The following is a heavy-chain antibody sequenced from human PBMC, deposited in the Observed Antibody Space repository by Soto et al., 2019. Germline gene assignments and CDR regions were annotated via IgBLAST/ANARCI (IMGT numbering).Heavy chain of an antibody. D-gene: IGHD3-3*01. Sequence: GGSLRLSCAASGFTFSNAWMNWVRQAPGKGLEWVGRIKSKTDGGTTDYAAPVKGRFTISRDDSKNTLYLQMNSLKTEDTAVYYCIAGTRITILGVVDLRYYYYDGRSVWGQGTTVTVSS. CDR2: IKSKTDGGTT. CDR1: GFTFSNAW. V-gene: IGHV3-15*07. CDR3: IAGTRITILGVVDLRYYYYDGRSV. J-gene: IGHJ6*01.